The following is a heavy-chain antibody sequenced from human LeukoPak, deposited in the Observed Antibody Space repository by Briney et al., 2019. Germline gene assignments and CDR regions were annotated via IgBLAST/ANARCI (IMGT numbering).Heavy chain of an antibody. CDR3: AREEEKYDSSGYFAY. Sequence: PGGSLRLSCAVSGFTFRSHWMSWVRQAPGKGLEWVANINQDGSEKYYVDSVKGRLTISRDNAKNPLYLQMNSLRAEDTAVYYCAREEEKYDSSGYFAYWGQGTLVTVSS. CDR2: INQDGSEK. D-gene: IGHD3-22*01. J-gene: IGHJ4*02. CDR1: GFTFRSHW. V-gene: IGHV3-7*01.